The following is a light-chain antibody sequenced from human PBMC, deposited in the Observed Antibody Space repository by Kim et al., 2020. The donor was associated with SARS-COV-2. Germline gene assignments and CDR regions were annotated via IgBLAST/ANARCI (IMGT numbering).Light chain of an antibody. CDR1: QSISSW. Sequence: SSVGDKSTFTCRSSQSISSWLAWYQQKPGKAPKLLIYDASSLESGVPARFSGSGSGTEFTLTISSLQPDDFATYYCQQYNSYSGTFGQGTKVEIK. CDR2: DAS. J-gene: IGKJ1*01. CDR3: QQYNSYSGT. V-gene: IGKV1-5*01.